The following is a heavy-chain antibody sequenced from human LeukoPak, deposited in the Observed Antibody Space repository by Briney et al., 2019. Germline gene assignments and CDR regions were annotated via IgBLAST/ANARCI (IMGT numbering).Heavy chain of an antibody. J-gene: IGHJ5*02. CDR1: GFTFSSYS. CDR3: ARVLAAAGTKYFDP. V-gene: IGHV3-21*01. Sequence: PGGSLRLSCAASGFTFSSYSMNWVRQAPGKGLEWVSSISSSSSYIYYADSVKGRLTISRDNAKSSLYLQMNSLRAEDTAVYYCARVLAAAGTKYFDPWGQGTLVTVSS. CDR2: ISSSSSYI. D-gene: IGHD6-13*01.